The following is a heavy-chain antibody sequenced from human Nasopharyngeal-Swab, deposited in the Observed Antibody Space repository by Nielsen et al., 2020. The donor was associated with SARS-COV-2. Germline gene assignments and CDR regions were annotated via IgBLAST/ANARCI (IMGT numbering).Heavy chain of an antibody. D-gene: IGHD6-19*01. CDR2: IDPSDSFA. V-gene: IGHV5-10-1*01. J-gene: IGHJ4*02. Sequence: GESLKISCKGSGYSFTSYWINWVRQKPGKGLEWMGRIDPSDSFATYSPSFQGHVTIPVDKSIGTTYLQWSTLKASDTAIYYCARRLYISAWYGNDHWGQGTLVTVSS. CDR3: ARRLYISAWYGNDH. CDR1: GYSFTSYW.